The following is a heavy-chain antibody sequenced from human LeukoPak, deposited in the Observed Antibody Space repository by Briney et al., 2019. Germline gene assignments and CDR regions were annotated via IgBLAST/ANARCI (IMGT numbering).Heavy chain of an antibody. J-gene: IGHJ4*02. V-gene: IGHV3-20*04. CDR1: GFTFSTYG. CDR2: INWNGGST. CDR3: ARRLYSSGYYYFDY. D-gene: IGHD3-22*01. Sequence: GGSLRLSCAASGFTFSTYGMTWVRQAPGKGLEWVSGINWNGGSTGYADSVKGRFTISRDNAKNSLYLQMNSLRAEDTALYYCARRLYSSGYYYFDYWGQGTLVTVSS.